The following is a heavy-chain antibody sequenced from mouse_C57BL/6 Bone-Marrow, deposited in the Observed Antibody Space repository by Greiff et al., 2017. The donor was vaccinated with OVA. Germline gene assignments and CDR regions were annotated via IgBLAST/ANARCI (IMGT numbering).Heavy chain of an antibody. Sequence: QVQLQQSGAELARPGASVKLSCKASGYTFTSYGISWVKQRTGQGLEWIGEIYPRSGNTYYNEKFKDKATLTADKSSSTAYMELRSLTSEDSAVYFCAREAYSNYDYYAMDYWGQGTSVTVSS. J-gene: IGHJ4*01. D-gene: IGHD2-5*01. V-gene: IGHV1-81*01. CDR1: GYTFTSYG. CDR2: IYPRSGNT. CDR3: AREAYSNYDYYAMDY.